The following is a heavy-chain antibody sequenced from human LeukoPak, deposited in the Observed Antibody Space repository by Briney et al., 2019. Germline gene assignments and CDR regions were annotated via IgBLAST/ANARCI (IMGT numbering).Heavy chain of an antibody. CDR2: IYYSGST. J-gene: IGHJ5*02. V-gene: IGHV4-39*01. CDR3: ARSETHMRHFDP. Sequence: SETLSLTCTVSGGSISSSSYYWGWIRQPPGKGLEWIGSIYYSGSTYYNPSLKSRVTISVDTSKNQFSLKLSSVTAADTAVYYCARSETHMRHFDPWGQGTLVTVSS. CDR1: GGSISSSSYY.